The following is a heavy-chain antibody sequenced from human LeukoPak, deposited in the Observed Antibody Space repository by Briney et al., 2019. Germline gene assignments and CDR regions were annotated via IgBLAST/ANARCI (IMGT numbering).Heavy chain of an antibody. CDR2: ISSSSSYI. J-gene: IGHJ6*03. CDR1: GFTFSSYS. V-gene: IGHV3-21*01. D-gene: IGHD6-25*01. CDR3: ARDKVASQRAAYYMDV. Sequence: GGSLRLSCAASGFTFSSYSVNWVRQAPGKGLEWVSSISSSSSYIYCADSVKGRFTISRDNAKNSLYLQMNSLRAEDTAVYYCARDKVASQRAAYYMDVWGKGTTVTVSS.